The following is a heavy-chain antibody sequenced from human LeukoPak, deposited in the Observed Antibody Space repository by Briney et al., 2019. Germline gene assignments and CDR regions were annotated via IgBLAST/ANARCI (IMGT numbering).Heavy chain of an antibody. D-gene: IGHD6-13*01. CDR1: GYSISSGYY. J-gene: IGHJ5*02. CDR3: AREGTHTSTWYHWFDP. V-gene: IGHV4-38-2*02. Sequence: SETLSLTCTVSGYSISSGYYWGWIRQPPGKGLEWIGEINHSGSTNYNPSLKSRVTISVDTSKNQFSLKLSSVTATDTAVYYCAREGTHTSTWYHWFDPWGQGTLVTVSS. CDR2: INHSGST.